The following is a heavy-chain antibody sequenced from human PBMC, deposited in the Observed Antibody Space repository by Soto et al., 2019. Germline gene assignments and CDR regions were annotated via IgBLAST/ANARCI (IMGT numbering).Heavy chain of an antibody. CDR2: MDPYGIGL. Sequence: EVQLVESGGGLVQPGGSLRLSCAASEFVFSTYWMHWSRKAPGKGLVWFSRMDPYGIGLSYADSVKGRFTISRDNAKNTLYLQMNSLRAEDTAVYYCTSDTFGGSDSWGQGTLVTVSS. CDR3: TSDTFGGSDS. D-gene: IGHD2-15*01. J-gene: IGHJ5*01. V-gene: IGHV3-74*01. CDR1: EFVFSTYW.